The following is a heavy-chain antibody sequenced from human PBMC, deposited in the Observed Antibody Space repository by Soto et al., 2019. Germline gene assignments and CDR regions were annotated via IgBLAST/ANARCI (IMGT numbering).Heavy chain of an antibody. D-gene: IGHD6-13*01. CDR1: GFTFTTAW. V-gene: IGHV3-15*07. CDR2: IKSKTDGGTP. Sequence: PGGSLRLSCAASGFTFTTAWINWVRQAPGKGLEWVGRIKSKTDGGTPDFAAPVKGRFTISRDDSKNTAYLQMNSLKTEDTAVYYCTRLWVSAAAGRAGYWGQGTLVTVSS. CDR3: TRLWVSAAAGRAGY. J-gene: IGHJ4*02.